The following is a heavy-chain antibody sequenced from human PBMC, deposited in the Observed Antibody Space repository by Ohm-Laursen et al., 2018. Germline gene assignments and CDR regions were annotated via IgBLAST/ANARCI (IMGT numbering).Heavy chain of an antibody. CDR3: VSDPPGSGWSFLN. J-gene: IGHJ4*02. D-gene: IGHD6-19*01. CDR1: GFAFNTYA. Sequence: SLRLSCAASGFAFNTYAMHWVRQAPGKGLEWVAMIYYDGSNKYYADSVKGRFTISRDNSKNTVYLQMSSLTAEDTAVYYCVSDPPGSGWSFLNWGQGPLVTVSS. CDR2: IYYDGSNK. V-gene: IGHV3-33*01.